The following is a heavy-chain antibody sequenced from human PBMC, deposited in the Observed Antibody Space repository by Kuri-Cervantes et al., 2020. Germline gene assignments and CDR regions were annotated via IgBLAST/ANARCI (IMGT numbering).Heavy chain of an antibody. CDR3: AKDYDSSGYYYFDY. J-gene: IGHJ4*02. Sequence: GGSLRLSCAASGFTFDDYAMHWVRQAPGKGLEWVSGISWNSGSIGYADSVKGRFTISRDNAKNSLYLRMNSLRAEDTALYYCAKDYDSSGYYYFDYWGQGTLVTVSS. CDR1: GFTFDDYA. CDR2: ISWNSGSI. D-gene: IGHD3-22*01. V-gene: IGHV3-9*01.